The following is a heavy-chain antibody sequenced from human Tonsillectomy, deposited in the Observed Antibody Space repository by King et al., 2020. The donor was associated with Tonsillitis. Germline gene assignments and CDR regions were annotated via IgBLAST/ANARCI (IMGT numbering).Heavy chain of an antibody. D-gene: IGHD6-13*01. Sequence: QVQLQESGPGLVKPSQTLSLTCPVSGGSISGGGYYWSWIRQHPGKGLEWIGNIYYSGSTDYNTSLKSRVTTSVDTSKNPFSLKLSSVTAADTAVYYCARVALYTSSWHFDYWGQGTLVTVSS. V-gene: IGHV4-31*02. J-gene: IGHJ4*02. CDR2: IYYSGST. CDR1: GGSISGGGYY. CDR3: ARVALYTSSWHFDY.